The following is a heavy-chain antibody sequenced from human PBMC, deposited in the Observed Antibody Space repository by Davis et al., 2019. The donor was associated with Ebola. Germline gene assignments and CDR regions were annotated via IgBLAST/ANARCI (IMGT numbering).Heavy chain of an antibody. CDR3: ARYSSAWYATNYYFDS. CDR2: IRQDGGAK. V-gene: IGHV3-7*01. Sequence: GESLKISCAASGFTFSSYWMSWVRPAPGKGLEWVANIRQDGGAKHYVDSVKGRFTISRDNANKSLYLQMHSLSAEDTAVYYCARYSSAWYATNYYFDSWGQGALVTVSS. J-gene: IGHJ4*02. D-gene: IGHD6-13*01. CDR1: GFTFSSYW.